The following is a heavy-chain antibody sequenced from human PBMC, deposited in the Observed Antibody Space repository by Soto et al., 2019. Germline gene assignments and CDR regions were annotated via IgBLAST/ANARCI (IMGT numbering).Heavy chain of an antibody. CDR3: ARGDGYYYGSGSSDGMDV. CDR1: GYTFTGYY. Sequence: QVQLVQSGAEVKKPGASVKVSCKASGYTFTGYYMHWVRQAPGQGLEWMGWINPNSGGTNYAQKFQGWVTMTRDTSIRTAYMELSRLRSDDRAVYYCARGDGYYYGSGSSDGMDVWGQGTTVTVSS. J-gene: IGHJ6*02. D-gene: IGHD3-10*01. V-gene: IGHV1-2*04. CDR2: INPNSGGT.